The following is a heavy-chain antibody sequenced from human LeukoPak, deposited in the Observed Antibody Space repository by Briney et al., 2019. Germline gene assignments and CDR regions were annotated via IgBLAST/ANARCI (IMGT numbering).Heavy chain of an antibody. CDR1: GFTFSSYA. D-gene: IGHD2-2*01. V-gene: IGHV3-23*01. J-gene: IGHJ5*02. CDR3: AKALGYCSTTSCYNWFDP. Sequence: PGGSLRLSCAASGFTFSSYAMSWVRQAPGKGLEWVSSISDGGGRTHYADSVKGRFTISRDNSKNTLYLQMNSLRAEDTAVYYCAKALGYCSTTSCYNWFDPWGQGTLVTVSS. CDR2: ISDGGGRT.